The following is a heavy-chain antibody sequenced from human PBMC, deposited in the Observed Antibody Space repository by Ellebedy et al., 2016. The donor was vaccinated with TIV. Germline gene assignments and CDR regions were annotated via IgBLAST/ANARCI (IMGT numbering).Heavy chain of an antibody. Sequence: SQTLSLTCXVYGGSFSGYYWSWILQPPGKGLEWIGEINHSGSTNYNPSLKSRVTISVDTSKNQFSLKLSSVTAADTAVYYCARDFVKDSSSSGYYYYMDVWGKGTTVTVSS. V-gene: IGHV4-34*01. CDR1: GGSFSGYY. CDR2: INHSGST. D-gene: IGHD6-6*01. J-gene: IGHJ6*03. CDR3: ARDFVKDSSSSGYYYYMDV.